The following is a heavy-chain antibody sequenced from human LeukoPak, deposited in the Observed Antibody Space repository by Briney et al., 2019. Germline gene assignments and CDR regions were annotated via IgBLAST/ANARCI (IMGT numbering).Heavy chain of an antibody. V-gene: IGHV4-59*08. Sequence: SETLSLTCTVSGGSISSYYWSWIRQPPGKGLEWIGYIYYSGSTNYNPSLKSRVTISVDTSKNQFSLKLSSVTAADTAMYYCAGGEDYGYYVTVSYYYGMDVWGQGTTVTVSS. CDR3: AGGEDYGYYVTVSYYYGMDV. CDR1: GGSISSYY. J-gene: IGHJ6*02. D-gene: IGHD3-22*01. CDR2: IYYSGST.